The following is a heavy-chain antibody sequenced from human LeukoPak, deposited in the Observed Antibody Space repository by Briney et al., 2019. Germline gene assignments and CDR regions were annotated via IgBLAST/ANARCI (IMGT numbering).Heavy chain of an antibody. D-gene: IGHD3-3*01. CDR2: IYSTGST. CDR3: ARGGFLEWLLLGDY. J-gene: IGHJ4*02. CDR1: GGSISNYY. V-gene: IGHV4-4*07. Sequence: PSETLSLTCTVSGGSISNYYWSWIRQPAGKGLEWIGRIYSTGSTNYNPSLKSRVTVSVDKSKNQVFLKLSSVTAADTAVYYCARGGFLEWLLLGDYWGQGTLVSVSS.